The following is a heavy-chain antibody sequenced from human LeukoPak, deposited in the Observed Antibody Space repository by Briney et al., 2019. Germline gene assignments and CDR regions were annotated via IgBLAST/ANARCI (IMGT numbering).Heavy chain of an antibody. CDR1: GGSISIYY. CDR2: IYYSGST. Sequence: SETLSLTGTVSGGSISIYYWSWIRQPPGKGLEWIGYIYYSGSTNYNPSLKSRVTISVDTSKNQFSLKLSSVTAADTAVYYCARVLYDSSGIMSYYFDYWGQGTLVTVSS. J-gene: IGHJ4*02. V-gene: IGHV4-59*01. D-gene: IGHD3-22*01. CDR3: ARVLYDSSGIMSYYFDY.